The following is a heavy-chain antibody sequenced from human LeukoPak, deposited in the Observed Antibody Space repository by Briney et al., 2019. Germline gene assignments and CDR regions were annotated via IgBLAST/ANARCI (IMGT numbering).Heavy chain of an antibody. CDR3: AEDRESYYLAYYYGMDV. V-gene: IGHV3-30*18. D-gene: IGHD3-10*01. CDR2: ISYDGSNK. CDR1: GFTFSSYG. Sequence: GGSLRLSCAASGFTFSSYGIHWVRQAPGKGLEWVAVISYDGSNKYYADSVKGRFTISRDNSKNTLYLQMNSLRAEDTAVYYCAEDRESYYLAYYYGMDVWGQGTTVTVSS. J-gene: IGHJ6*02.